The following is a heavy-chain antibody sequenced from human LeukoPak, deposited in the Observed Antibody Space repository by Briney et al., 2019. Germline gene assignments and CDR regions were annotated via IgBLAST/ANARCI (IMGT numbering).Heavy chain of an antibody. V-gene: IGHV3-23*01. Sequence: GGSLRLSSAASGFTFSSYAMSWVRQAPGKGLQWVSAISGGGSTTYYADSVKGRFTISRDNSKNTLYLQMNSLRAEDTAVYYCATWRGSYSNSLDYWGQGTLVTVSS. CDR2: ISGGGSTT. J-gene: IGHJ4*02. CDR3: ATWRGSYSNSLDY. D-gene: IGHD3-3*01. CDR1: GFTFSSYA.